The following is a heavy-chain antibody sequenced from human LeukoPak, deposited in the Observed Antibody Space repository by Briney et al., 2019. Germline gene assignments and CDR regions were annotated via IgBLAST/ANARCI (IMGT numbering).Heavy chain of an antibody. CDR2: IYTSGST. D-gene: IGHD3-3*01. V-gene: IGHV4-61*02. Sequence: SETLSLTCTVSGGSISSGSYYWSWIRQPAGKVLEWIGRIYTSGSTNYNPSLKSRVTISVDTSKNQFSLKLSSVTAADTAVYYCARDVSADYDFWSGYPKNWFDPWGQGTLVTVSS. CDR1: GGSISSGSYY. J-gene: IGHJ5*02. CDR3: ARDVSADYDFWSGYPKNWFDP.